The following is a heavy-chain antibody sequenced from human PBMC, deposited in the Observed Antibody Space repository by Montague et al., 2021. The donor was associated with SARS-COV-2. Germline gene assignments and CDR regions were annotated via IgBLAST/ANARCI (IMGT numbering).Heavy chain of an antibody. CDR3: ARFYGDHIYYYGMDV. CDR2: IYSGGST. D-gene: IGHD4-17*01. V-gene: IGHV3-53*01. Sequence: SLRLSCAASGFTVSSNYMSWFRQAPGKGLEWVSVIYSGGSTYYADSVKGRFTISRDNSKNTLYLQMNSLRAEDTAVYYCARFYGDHIYYYGMDVWGQGTTVTVSS. CDR1: GFTVSSNY. J-gene: IGHJ6*02.